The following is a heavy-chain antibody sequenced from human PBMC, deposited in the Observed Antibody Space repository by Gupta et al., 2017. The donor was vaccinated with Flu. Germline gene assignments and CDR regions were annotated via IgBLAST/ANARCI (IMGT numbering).Heavy chain of an antibody. CDR3: VKDRGYTWDAIDF. J-gene: IGHJ3*01. CDR2: ITWNSDTI. Sequence: EVQLVESGGGLVQPGRSLRLSCAASGITFGDYVMHWVRQVPGKGLEWVSGITWNSDTIGYADSVKGRFTLSRDTAKNSLYLQMNSLRPEDTALYYCVKDRGYTWDAIDFWGQGTMVTVSS. D-gene: IGHD2-15*01. CDR1: GITFGDYV. V-gene: IGHV3-9*01.